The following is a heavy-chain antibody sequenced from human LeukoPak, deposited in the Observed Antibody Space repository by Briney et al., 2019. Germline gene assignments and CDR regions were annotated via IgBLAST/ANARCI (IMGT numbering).Heavy chain of an antibody. V-gene: IGHV1-2*06. Sequence: ASVKVSCKASGYTFTGYYMHWVRQAPGQGLEWMGRINPNSGGTNYAQKFQGRVTMTRDTSISTAYMELSRLRSDDTAVYYCAGPREEWLFFFDYWGQGTLVTVSS. CDR3: AGPREEWLFFFDY. D-gene: IGHD3-3*01. CDR2: INPNSGGT. CDR1: GYTFTGYY. J-gene: IGHJ4*02.